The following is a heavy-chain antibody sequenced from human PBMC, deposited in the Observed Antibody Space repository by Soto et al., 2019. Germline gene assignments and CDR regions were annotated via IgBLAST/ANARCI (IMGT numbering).Heavy chain of an antibody. CDR2: INHRGST. CDR3: ARGGFCTSTTCRVGNWFDP. Sequence: SETLSLTCVVYGGSFSGYYWSWIRQSPGKGLEWIGGINHRGSTNYNPSLESRVTISVDTSKNQFSLKLPSVTAADTAMYYCARGGFCTSTTCRVGNWFDPWGQGTLGTVSA. J-gene: IGHJ5*02. CDR1: GGSFSGYY. D-gene: IGHD2-2*01. V-gene: IGHV4-34*01.